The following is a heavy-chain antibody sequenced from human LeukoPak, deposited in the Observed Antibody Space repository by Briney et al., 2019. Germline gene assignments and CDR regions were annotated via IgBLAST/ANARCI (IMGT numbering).Heavy chain of an antibody. J-gene: IGHJ6*02. CDR1: GFTFSSYA. CDR3: ARTTRGITMVRGVTFNGMDV. Sequence: PGRSLRLSCAASGFTFSSYAMHWVRQAPGKGLEWVAVISYDGSNKYYADSVKGRFTISRDNSKNTLYLQTNSLRAEDTAVYYCARTTRGITMVRGVTFNGMDVWGQGTTVTVS. D-gene: IGHD3-10*01. V-gene: IGHV3-30-3*01. CDR2: ISYDGSNK.